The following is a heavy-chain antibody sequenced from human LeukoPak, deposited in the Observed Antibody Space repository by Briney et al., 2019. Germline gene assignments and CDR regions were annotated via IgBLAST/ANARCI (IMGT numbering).Heavy chain of an antibody. Sequence: YADSVKGRFTISRDNSKNTVFLQMNSLRAEDTAVYYCAKDRYFDWLNGDWFDPWGQGTLVTVSS. V-gene: IGHV3-23*01. J-gene: IGHJ5*02. CDR3: AKDRYFDWLNGDWFDP. D-gene: IGHD3-9*01.